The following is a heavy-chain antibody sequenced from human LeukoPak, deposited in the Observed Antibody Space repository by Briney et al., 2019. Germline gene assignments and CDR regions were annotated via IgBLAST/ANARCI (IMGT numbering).Heavy chain of an antibody. Sequence: GGSLRLSCAASEFTFSSYAMSWVRQAPGKGLEWVSAISGSAGVAYYADTLKGRFTISRDNSKNTIYLLMHSLRPEDTAVYYCAKGSGYSGHDLSSYFDYWGQGILVTVSS. D-gene: IGHD5-12*01. J-gene: IGHJ4*02. CDR3: AKGSGYSGHDLSSYFDY. CDR1: EFTFSSYA. V-gene: IGHV3-23*01. CDR2: ISGSAGVA.